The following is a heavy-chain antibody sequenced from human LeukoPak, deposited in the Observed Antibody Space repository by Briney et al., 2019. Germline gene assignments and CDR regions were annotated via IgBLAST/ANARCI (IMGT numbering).Heavy chain of an antibody. CDR2: INSDGSST. Sequence: GGSLRLSCAAFGFTFSSYWMHWVRQAPGKGLVWVSRINSDGSSTSYADSVKGRFTISRDNAKNTLYLQMNSLRAEDTAVYYCARGDQLEPTDYWGQGTLVTVSS. D-gene: IGHD1-1*01. CDR1: GFTFSSYW. J-gene: IGHJ4*02. CDR3: ARGDQLEPTDY. V-gene: IGHV3-74*01.